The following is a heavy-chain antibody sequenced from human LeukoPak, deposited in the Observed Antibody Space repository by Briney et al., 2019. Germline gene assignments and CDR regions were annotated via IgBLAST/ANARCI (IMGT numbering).Heavy chain of an antibody. V-gene: IGHV3-21*01. CDR3: ARDHTYYDFWSGHRGPFDY. J-gene: IGHJ4*02. Sequence: PGGSLRLSCAASGFTFSSYSMNWVRQAPGKGLEWVSSISSSSSYIYYADSVKGRFTISRDNAKNSLYLQINSLRAEDTAVYYCARDHTYYDFWSGHRGPFDYWGQGTLVTVSS. CDR2: ISSSSSYI. CDR1: GFTFSSYS. D-gene: IGHD3-3*01.